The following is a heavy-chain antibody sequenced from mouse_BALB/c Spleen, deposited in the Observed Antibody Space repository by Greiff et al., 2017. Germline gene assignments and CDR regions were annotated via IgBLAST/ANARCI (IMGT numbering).Heavy chain of an antibody. CDR2: IYPGSGST. J-gene: IGHJ1*01. V-gene: IGHV1S22*01. CDR1: GYTFTSYW. D-gene: IGHD1-1*01. CDR3: TRWVSSSAYWDFDV. Sequence: LQQPGSELVRPGASVKLSCTASGYTFTSYWMHWVKQRHGQGLEWIGNIYPGSGSTNHDEKFTSKSTRTVDTSSSTAYMHLSSLTSEDSAVYSSTRWVSSSAYWDFDVWGAGTSVTVSS.